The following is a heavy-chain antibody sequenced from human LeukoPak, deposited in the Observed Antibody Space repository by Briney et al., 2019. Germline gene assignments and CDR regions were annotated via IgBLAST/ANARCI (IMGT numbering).Heavy chain of an antibody. V-gene: IGHV4-34*01. CDR2: INHSGST. CDR1: GVSFSGYY. Sequence: SETLSLTCAVYGVSFSGYYWSWIRQPPGKGLEWIGEINHSGSTNYNPSLKSRVTISVDTSKNQFSLKLSSVTAADTAVYYCARGVGATTDYFDYWGQGTLVTVSS. CDR3: ARGVGATTDYFDY. J-gene: IGHJ4*02. D-gene: IGHD1-26*01.